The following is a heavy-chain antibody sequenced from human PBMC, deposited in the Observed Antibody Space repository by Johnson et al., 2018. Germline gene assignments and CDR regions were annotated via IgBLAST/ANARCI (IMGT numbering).Heavy chain of an antibody. D-gene: IGHD2-15*01. J-gene: IGHJ6*03. CDR1: GFSFSGYG. CDR3: ARVGGPPGDYYYYYMDV. CDR2: ISYDSSNK. Sequence: VQLVQSGGGVVQPGKSLRLSCAASGFSFSGYGVHWVRQAPGKGLEWLAFISYDSSNKYYGDSVKGRFTISRDNSKNTLYLQMNRLRPEDTAVYYGARVGGPPGDYYYYYMDVWGKGTTVTVSS. V-gene: IGHV3-30*03.